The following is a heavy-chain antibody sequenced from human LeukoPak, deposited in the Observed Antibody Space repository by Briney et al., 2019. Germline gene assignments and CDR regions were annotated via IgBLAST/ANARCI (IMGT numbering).Heavy chain of an antibody. CDR2: INPVGDVT. CDR3: ARGPNHYYYMDV. Sequence: ASVKVSCRASGYSFTGSYLHWVRQAPGQGLEWMGWINPVGDVTRSPQKFEGRVTMTTDKSTSTVYMELTRLTSDDTATYFCARGPNHYYYMDVWGQGTAATVSS. J-gene: IGHJ6*03. CDR1: GYSFTGSY. V-gene: IGHV1-2*02.